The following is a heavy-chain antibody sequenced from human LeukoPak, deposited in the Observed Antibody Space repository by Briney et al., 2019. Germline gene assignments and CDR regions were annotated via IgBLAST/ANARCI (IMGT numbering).Heavy chain of an antibody. CDR2: INPHSGAT. J-gene: IGHJ4*02. V-gene: IGHV1-2*02. D-gene: IGHD1-26*01. Sequence: GASVKLSCKASGYTFTEYPMHWVRQAPGQGLQWMGDINPHSGATNYAQTFQDRVTMTLDTSISTAYMDLIRLRVDDTAIYFCARGAKVGATFDYWGQGTLLTVSS. CDR3: ARGAKVGATFDY. CDR1: GYTFTEYP.